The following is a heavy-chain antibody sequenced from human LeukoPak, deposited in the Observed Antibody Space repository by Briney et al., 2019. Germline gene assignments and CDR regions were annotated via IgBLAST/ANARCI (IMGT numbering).Heavy chain of an antibody. D-gene: IGHD6-19*01. CDR1: GGTFSSYT. V-gene: IGHV1-69*02. J-gene: IGHJ6*02. CDR3: ARTYSSGSANYYYYYGMDV. CDR2: IIPILGIA. Sequence: TVKVSCKASGGTFSSYTISWVGQAPGQGLEWMGRIIPILGIANYAQKFQGRVTITADKSTSTAYMELSSLRSEDTAVYYCARTYSSGSANYYYYYGMDVWGQGTTVTVSS.